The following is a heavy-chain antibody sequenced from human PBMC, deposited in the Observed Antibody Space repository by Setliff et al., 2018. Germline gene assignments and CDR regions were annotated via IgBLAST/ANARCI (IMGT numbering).Heavy chain of an antibody. Sequence: ASVKVSCKASGYTFTDFGINWARQAPGQGLEWMGIINPGGGSASIVQKFQGRVTMTSDTSTSTVYMEVTGLTSEDTAVYYCARIGYNGWNFDYWGQGTLVTVSS. V-gene: IGHV1-46*01. J-gene: IGHJ4*02. CDR2: INPGGGSA. CDR1: GYTFTDFG. CDR3: ARIGYNGWNFDY. D-gene: IGHD1-26*01.